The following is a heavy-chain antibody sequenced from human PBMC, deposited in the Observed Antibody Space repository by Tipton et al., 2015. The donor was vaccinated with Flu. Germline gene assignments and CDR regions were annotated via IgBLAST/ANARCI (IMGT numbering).Heavy chain of an antibody. V-gene: IGHV4-39*07. CDR2: IYYSGTI. Sequence: TLSLTCTVSGGSISSSSHYWGWLRQPPGKGLEYIGTIYYSGTIYYSPSIESRVTISMDTSKNQFSLNLTSVTAADTAFYYCAINNPVLTGYFTGPKSGGFFDFWGQGALVTVSS. CDR1: GGSISSSSHY. D-gene: IGHD3-9*01. CDR3: AINNPVLTGYFTGPKSGGFFDF. J-gene: IGHJ4*02.